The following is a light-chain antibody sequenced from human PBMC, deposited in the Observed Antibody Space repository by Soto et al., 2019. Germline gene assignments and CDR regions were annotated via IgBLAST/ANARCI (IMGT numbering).Light chain of an antibody. CDR2: QVS. J-gene: IGLJ1*01. CDR3: SSYTSSSTPYV. V-gene: IGLV2-14*01. CDR1: SSDVGGYNY. Sequence: QSALTQPASVSGSPGQSTTISCTGTSSDVGGYNYVSWYQQHPGKAPKVVIYQVSHRPSGVSNRFSGSKSGNTASLTISGLQAEDEADYYCSSYTSSSTPYVFGTGTKVTVL.